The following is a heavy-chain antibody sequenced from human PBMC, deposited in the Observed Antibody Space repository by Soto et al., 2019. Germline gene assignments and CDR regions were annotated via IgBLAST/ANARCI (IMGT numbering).Heavy chain of an antibody. V-gene: IGHV1-46*02. CDR3: VGGSASGVDH. J-gene: IGHJ4*02. CDR1: TYTYNTHY. CDR2: INPSVGST. Sequence: GASVKVSCKSSTYTYNTHYIHWVRQAPGQGLEWVGVINPSVGSTNYAQKFQGRVTMTRDTSTTTFYMEVTSLTSEDTAVYYCVGGSASGVDHWGQGXLVTVYS. D-gene: IGHD6-6*01.